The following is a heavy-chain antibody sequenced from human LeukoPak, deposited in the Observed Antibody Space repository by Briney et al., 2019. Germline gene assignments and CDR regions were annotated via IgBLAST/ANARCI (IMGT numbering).Heavy chain of an antibody. D-gene: IGHD3-10*01. CDR3: ARGYGSGSYYNSFDY. CDR2: INHSGST. V-gene: IGHV4-34*01. CDR1: GGSFSGYY. J-gene: IGHJ4*02. Sequence: SETLSLTCAVYGGSFSGYYWSWIRQPPGKGLEWIGEINHSGSTNYNPSLKSRVTISVDTSKNQFSLKLSSVTAADTAVYHCARGYGSGSYYNSFDYWGQGTLVTVSS.